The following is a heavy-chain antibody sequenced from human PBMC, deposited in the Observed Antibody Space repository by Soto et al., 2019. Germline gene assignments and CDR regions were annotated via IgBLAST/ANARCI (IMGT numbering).Heavy chain of an antibody. J-gene: IGHJ6*02. CDR2: ISANNGDT. D-gene: IGHD3-10*01. V-gene: IGHV1-18*01. CDR3: TRGGGSNYYGLDV. Sequence: XSVKVSCKASGYTFTSNAFTWVRQAPGQGLEWMGWISANNGDTNYAQKFQGRATLTTGTSTSTAYMELRSLTSDDTAVYYCTRGGGSNYYGLDVWGQGTTVTVSS. CDR1: GYTFTSNA.